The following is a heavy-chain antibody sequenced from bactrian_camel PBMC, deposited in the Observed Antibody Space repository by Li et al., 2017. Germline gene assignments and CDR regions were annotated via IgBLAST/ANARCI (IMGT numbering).Heavy chain of an antibody. CDR1: GVTASWYW. CDR3: AAGLYWAAGQCDDFATGYNY. Sequence: VQLVESGGGSVQAGGSLRLSCAASGVTASWYWAGWFRQAPGKEREGVAGISTTGITTVYADSVMGRFAISQDKDKNTVYLQMNKLVPEDTAMYYCAAGLYWAAGQCDDFATGYNYWGQGTQVTVS. CDR2: ISTTGITT. D-gene: IGHD1*01. J-gene: IGHJ4*01. V-gene: IGHV3S1*01.